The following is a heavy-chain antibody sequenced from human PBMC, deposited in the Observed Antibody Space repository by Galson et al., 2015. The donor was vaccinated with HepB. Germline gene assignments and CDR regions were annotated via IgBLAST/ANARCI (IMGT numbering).Heavy chain of an antibody. D-gene: IGHD3-3*01. V-gene: IGHV3-48*02. Sequence: SLRLSCAASGFTFSSYSMIWVRQAPGKGLEWVSYISSTSLTKYYADSVKDRFTISRDNAKNSLYLQMHSLRDEDTAVYYCARGTRIDFWGGDYSNWFDPWGQGTLVTVSS. J-gene: IGHJ5*02. CDR2: ISSTSLTK. CDR1: GFTFSSYS. CDR3: ARGTRIDFWGGDYSNWFDP.